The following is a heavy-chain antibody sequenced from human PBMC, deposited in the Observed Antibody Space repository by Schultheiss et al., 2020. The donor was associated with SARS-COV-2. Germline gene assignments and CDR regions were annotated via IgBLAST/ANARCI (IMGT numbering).Heavy chain of an antibody. V-gene: IGHV1-69*13. CDR1: GYTFTSYD. J-gene: IGHJ4*02. CDR2: IIPIFGTA. CDR3: ARQEDTAMVTASY. Sequence: SVKVSCKASGYTFTSYDINWVRQATGQGLEWMGGIIPIFGTANYAQKFQGRVTITEDESTSTAYMELSSLRSEDTAVYYCARQEDTAMVTASYWGQGTLVTVSS. D-gene: IGHD5-18*01.